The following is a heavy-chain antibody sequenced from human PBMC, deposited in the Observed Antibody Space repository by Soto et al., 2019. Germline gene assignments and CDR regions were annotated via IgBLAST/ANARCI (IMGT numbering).Heavy chain of an antibody. CDR3: ARDQLYYNDISGRPLNAFDV. J-gene: IGHJ3*01. CDR2: ISYDGSDK. Sequence: LRLSCAASGFTFSSYAMHWVRQAPGKGLEWVALISYDGSDKDYADSVKGRFTISRDNAKNSLYLQMNSLRAEDTAVYYCARDQLYYNDISGRPLNAFDVWGQGTMVTVSS. V-gene: IGHV3-30-3*01. CDR1: GFTFSSYA. D-gene: IGHD3-22*01.